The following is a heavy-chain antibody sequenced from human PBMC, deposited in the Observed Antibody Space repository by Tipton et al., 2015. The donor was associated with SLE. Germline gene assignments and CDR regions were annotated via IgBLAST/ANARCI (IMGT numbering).Heavy chain of an antibody. CDR1: GGSISSSSYY. CDR3: ARGPGSPRPCDY. V-gene: IGHV4-39*07. Sequence: TLSLTCTVSGGSISSSSYYWGWIRQPPGKGLEWIGSIYYSGSTYYNPSLKSRVTISVDTSKNQFSLKLSSVTAADTAVYYCARGPGSPRPCDYWGQGTLVTVSS. D-gene: IGHD6-13*01. CDR2: IYYSGST. J-gene: IGHJ4*02.